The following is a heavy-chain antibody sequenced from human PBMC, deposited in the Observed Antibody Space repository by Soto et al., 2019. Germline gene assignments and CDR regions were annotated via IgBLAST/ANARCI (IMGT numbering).Heavy chain of an antibody. CDR3: VRATFFSDSSGYTRCFDY. CDR1: EVTLSDHD. J-gene: IGHJ4*01. CDR2: SRDKPQGYST. D-gene: IGHD3-22*01. Sequence: GPLRLSCGVSEVTLSDHDIDCIRQAPGNGLEWVGRSRDKPQGYSTEYAASVKGRFTTSRDESQNSVYLQMHSLKTEDTAVYYCVRATFFSDSSGYTRCFDYRGHGTLVTVSS. V-gene: IGHV3-72*01.